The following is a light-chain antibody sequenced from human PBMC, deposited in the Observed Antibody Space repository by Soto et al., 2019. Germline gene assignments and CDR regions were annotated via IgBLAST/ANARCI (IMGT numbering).Light chain of an antibody. Sequence: DIQMTQSPSTLSAAVGDRVTIACRASQSISNWLAWYQQKPGKAPKLLIYQASNLETGVPSRFSGSGSGTEFTLTISNLQPDDFATYYCQQYNKTFGQGTKVDFK. CDR3: QQYNKT. V-gene: IGKV1-5*03. CDR2: QAS. J-gene: IGKJ1*01. CDR1: QSISNW.